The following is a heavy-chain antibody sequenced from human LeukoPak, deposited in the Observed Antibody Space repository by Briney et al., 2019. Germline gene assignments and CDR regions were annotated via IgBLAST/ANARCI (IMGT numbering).Heavy chain of an antibody. CDR3: ARHSGDSSGWYYFDY. D-gene: IGHD6-19*01. CDR1: GGPISSYY. CDR2: IYYSGST. V-gene: IGHV4-59*08. Sequence: PSETLSLTCTVSGGPISSYYWSWIRQPPGKGLEWIGYIYYSGSTNYNPSLKSRVTISVDTSKNQFSLKLSSVTAADTAVYYCARHSGDSSGWYYFDYWGQGTLVTVSS. J-gene: IGHJ4*02.